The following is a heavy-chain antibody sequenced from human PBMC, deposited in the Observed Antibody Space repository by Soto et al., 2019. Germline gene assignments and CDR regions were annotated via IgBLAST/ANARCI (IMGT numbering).Heavy chain of an antibody. J-gene: IGHJ6*03. CDR2: INHSGST. CDR1: GGSFSGYY. CDR3: AIVPLYSTAGRADV. V-gene: IGHV4-34*01. Sequence: QVQLQQWGAGLLKPSETLSLTCAVYGGSFSGYYWSWIRQPPGKGLEWIGEINHSGSTNYNPSLKSRVTIQVDTSKNQFSLKLSSVTAAHTAVYYCAIVPLYSTAGRADVWGKGTTVTVPS. D-gene: IGHD4-4*01.